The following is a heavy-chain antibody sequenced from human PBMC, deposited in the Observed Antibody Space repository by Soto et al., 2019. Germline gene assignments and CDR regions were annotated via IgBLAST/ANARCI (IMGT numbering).Heavy chain of an antibody. CDR2: IYHSGST. V-gene: IGHV4-30-2*01. D-gene: IGHD3-3*01. CDR3: ARGTRLRFLEWSPPSYGMDV. J-gene: IGHJ6*02. Sequence: SETLSLTCAVSGGSISSGGYSWSWIRQPPGKGLEWIGYIYHSGSTYYNPSLKSRVTISVDRSKNQFSLKLSSVTAADTAVYYCARGTRLRFLEWSPPSYGMDVWGQGTTVTVSS. CDR1: GGSISSGGYS.